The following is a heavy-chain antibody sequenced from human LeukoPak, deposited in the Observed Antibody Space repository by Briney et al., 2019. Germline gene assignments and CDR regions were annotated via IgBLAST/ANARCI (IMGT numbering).Heavy chain of an antibody. CDR1: GYTFTVYS. J-gene: IGHJ4*02. CDR3: ARDASMINFDY. D-gene: IGHD3-16*01. CDR2: ITTSTGKP. V-gene: IGHV7-4-1*02. Sequence: GASVKVSCKASGYTFTVYSINWLRQAPGQGLEWMGWITTSTGKPTYAQGFTGRFVFSLDTSVSKTYLHINSLKAEDTAVYYCARDASMINFDYWGQGSLVTVSS.